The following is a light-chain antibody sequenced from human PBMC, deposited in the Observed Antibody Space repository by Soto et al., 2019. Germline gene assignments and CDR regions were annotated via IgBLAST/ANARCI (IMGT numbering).Light chain of an antibody. CDR3: QQYNT. CDR2: GAS. Sequence: EIVLTQSPGTLSLSPGERATLSCRASQRVSSSYLAWYQQKPGQAPRLLIYGASSRATGIPDRFSGSGSGTDLTLTISRLEPKDFAVYYCQQYNTFGPGTKVDIK. V-gene: IGKV3-20*01. CDR1: QRVSSSY. J-gene: IGKJ3*01.